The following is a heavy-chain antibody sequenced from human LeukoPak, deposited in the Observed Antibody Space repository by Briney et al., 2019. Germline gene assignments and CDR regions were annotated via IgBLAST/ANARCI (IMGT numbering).Heavy chain of an antibody. CDR2: MYSSEST. Sequence: PSETLSLTCTVSSVSIRIYYWSCIPPPPGKGLEWIWYMYSSESTNYTPSLKSRVPISVYAYKNHFPLKLSSVTAADTAVYYCARPSVVDDAFYIWGQGRMFTLSS. CDR1: SVSIRIYY. D-gene: IGHD2-21*01. V-gene: IGHV4-4*09. CDR3: ARPSVVDDAFYI. J-gene: IGHJ3*02.